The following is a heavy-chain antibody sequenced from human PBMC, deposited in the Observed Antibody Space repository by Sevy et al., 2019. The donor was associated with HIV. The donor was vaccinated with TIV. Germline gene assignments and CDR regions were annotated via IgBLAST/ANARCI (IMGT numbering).Heavy chain of an antibody. CDR3: TRVGGLTDYGMDV. Sequence: SETLSLICTVSGGSVSSDTYYWTWIRQPPGKGLEFIGYIYYNVRINYNPSLKSRVTISVDTSKNQFSLKVTSVTAADTAFYYCTRVGGLTDYGMDVWGQGTTVTVSS. D-gene: IGHD1-26*01. V-gene: IGHV4-61*01. J-gene: IGHJ6*02. CDR1: GGSVSSDTYY. CDR2: IYYNVRI.